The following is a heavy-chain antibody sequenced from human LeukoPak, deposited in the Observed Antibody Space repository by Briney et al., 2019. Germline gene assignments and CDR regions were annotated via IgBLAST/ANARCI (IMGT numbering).Heavy chain of an antibody. CDR2: ISSRSSTI. CDR1: RSTFSSYS. J-gene: IGHJ6*02. Sequence: PGGSLRLSCAASRSTFSSYSMNWVRQAPGKGLEWVSYISSRSSTIYYADSVKGRFTISRDNAKNSLYLQMNSLRVEDTAVYYCAREGSGIAVAGTNYYYYYGMDVWGQGTTVTVSS. D-gene: IGHD6-19*01. V-gene: IGHV3-48*01. CDR3: AREGSGIAVAGTNYYYYYGMDV.